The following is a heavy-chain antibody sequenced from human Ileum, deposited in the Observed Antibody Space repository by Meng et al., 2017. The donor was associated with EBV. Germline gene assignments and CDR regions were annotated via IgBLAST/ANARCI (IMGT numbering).Heavy chain of an antibody. Sequence: QAQWVQFGAEVKKPGASVKVSGKASGYTFTNYGISWVRQAPGQGLEWMGRISADSGNTNYPQKFQGRVTMTTDTSTRTAYMEVRRLRSDDTAVYYCARGVTTVLYWFFDLWGRGTLVTVSS. CDR3: ARGVTTVLYWFFDL. CDR1: GYTFTNYG. D-gene: IGHD4-11*01. V-gene: IGHV1-18*01. J-gene: IGHJ2*01. CDR2: ISADSGNT.